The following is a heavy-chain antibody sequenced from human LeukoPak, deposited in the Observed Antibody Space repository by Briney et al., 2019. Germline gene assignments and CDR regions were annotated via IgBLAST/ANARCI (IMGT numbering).Heavy chain of an antibody. CDR3: ARRTDSGSWYFDL. CDR1: GGSISSYY. J-gene: IGHJ2*01. V-gene: IGHV4-59*01. Sequence: KASETLSLTCTVSGGSISSYYWSWIRQPPGKGLEWIGYIYYSGSTNYNPSLKSRVTISVETSKNQFSLKLSSVTAADTAVYYCARRTDSGSWYFDLWGRGTLVTVSS. CDR2: IYYSGST. D-gene: IGHD6-6*01.